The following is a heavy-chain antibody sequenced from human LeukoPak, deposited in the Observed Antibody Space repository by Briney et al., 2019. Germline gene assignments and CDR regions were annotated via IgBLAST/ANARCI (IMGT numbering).Heavy chain of an antibody. J-gene: IGHJ4*02. Sequence: ASVKVSCKASGYTFTSYDINWVRQATGQGLEWMGRIIPIFGTANYAQKFQGRVTITTDESTSTAYMELSSLRSEDTAVYYCARDFDDYYDSSYFDYWGQGTLVTVSS. CDR3: ARDFDDYYDSSYFDY. V-gene: IGHV1-69*05. CDR2: IIPIFGTA. D-gene: IGHD3-22*01. CDR1: GYTFTSYD.